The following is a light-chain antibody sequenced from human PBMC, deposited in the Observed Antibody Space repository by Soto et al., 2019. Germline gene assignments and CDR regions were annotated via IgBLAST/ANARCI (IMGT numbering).Light chain of an antibody. CDR3: SSYISSSIDYV. V-gene: IGLV2-14*01. CDR2: EVS. J-gene: IGLJ1*01. Sequence: QSALTQPASVSGSPGQSITISCTGTSSDVGGYNYVSWYQQHPGKAPKLMIYEVSNRPSGVSNRFSGSKSGNTASLTISGLQADEEVEYYCSSYISSSIDYVFGTGTKLTVL. CDR1: SSDVGGYNY.